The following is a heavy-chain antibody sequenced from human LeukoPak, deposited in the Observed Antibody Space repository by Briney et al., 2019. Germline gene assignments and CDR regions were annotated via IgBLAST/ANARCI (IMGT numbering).Heavy chain of an antibody. CDR2: ISSSSSYI. CDR3: ARDGRYIVGDYYYGMDV. D-gene: IGHD1-26*01. Sequence: PGGSLRLSCAASGFTFSSYSMNWVRQAPGKGLEWVSSISSSSSYIYYADSVKGRFTISRDNAKNSLYLQMNSLRAEDTAVYYCARDGRYIVGDYYYGMDVWGQGTTVTVSS. V-gene: IGHV3-21*01. CDR1: GFTFSSYS. J-gene: IGHJ6*02.